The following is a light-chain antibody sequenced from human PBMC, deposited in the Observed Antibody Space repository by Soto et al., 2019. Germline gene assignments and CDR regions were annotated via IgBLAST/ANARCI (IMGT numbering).Light chain of an antibody. CDR2: GAS. Sequence: IVLTQSPCTLALSPGERATLSCRASQSVSSTYLAWYQQQPGQAPRLLIYGASNRATGIPERFSGSGSGTDFTLTISRLEPEDFEVYYCQQYGSSSWTFGQGTKVDIK. V-gene: IGKV3-20*01. J-gene: IGKJ1*01. CDR1: QSVSSTY. CDR3: QQYGSSSWT.